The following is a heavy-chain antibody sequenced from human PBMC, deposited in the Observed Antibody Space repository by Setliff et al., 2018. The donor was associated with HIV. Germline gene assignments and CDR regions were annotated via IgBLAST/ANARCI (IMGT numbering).Heavy chain of an antibody. Sequence: SETLSLTCNVSGFSIGNFYYWGWVRQPPGKGLEWVGSMYPNGRTYYNPSVKSRVTISVDTSKNQFSLKLSSVTAADTAVYYCVRRLRYFDPSFDIWGQGTLVTVSS. CDR2: MYPNGRT. J-gene: IGHJ3*02. CDR1: GFSIGNFYY. D-gene: IGHD3-9*01. CDR3: VRRLRYFDPSFDI. V-gene: IGHV4-38-2*02.